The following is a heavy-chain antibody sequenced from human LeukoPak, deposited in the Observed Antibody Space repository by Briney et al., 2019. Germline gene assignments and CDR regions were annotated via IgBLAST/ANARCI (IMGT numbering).Heavy chain of an antibody. CDR3: ARDGDIVVVPAALDAFDI. V-gene: IGHV4-39*07. D-gene: IGHD2-2*01. CDR2: IYYSGST. Sequence: SETLSLTCTVSGGSISSSSYYWGWIRQPPGKGLEWIGSIYYSGSTYYNPSLKSRVTISVDTSKNQFSLKLSSVTAADTAVYYCARDGDIVVVPAALDAFDIWGQGTMVTVSS. J-gene: IGHJ3*02. CDR1: GGSISSSSYY.